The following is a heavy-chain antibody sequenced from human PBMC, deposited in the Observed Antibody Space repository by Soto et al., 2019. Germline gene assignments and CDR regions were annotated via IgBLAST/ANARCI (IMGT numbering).Heavy chain of an antibody. J-gene: IGHJ6*02. Sequence: ASVKVSCKASGYTFSDFDINWLRQASGQGPEWMGWMNAKSGDTFFAQRFQGKFNMTWDTSLSTAYMEVGSLTSDDTAMYYCARGNPFNYAGFDVWGQGTTVTVSS. CDR1: GYTFSDFD. D-gene: IGHD3-16*01. CDR2: MNAKSGDT. V-gene: IGHV1-8*01. CDR3: ARGNPFNYAGFDV.